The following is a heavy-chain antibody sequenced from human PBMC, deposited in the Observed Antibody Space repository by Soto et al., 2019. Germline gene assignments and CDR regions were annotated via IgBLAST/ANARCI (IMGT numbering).Heavy chain of an antibody. CDR1: GGSIISSGYY. V-gene: IGHV4-31*03. Sequence: PSETLSLTCTVSGGSIISSGYYWSWIRQHPGKGLEWIGYIYYSGSTYYNPSLKSRVTISVDTSKNQFSLKLSSVTAADTAVYYCARGVRQQLVRYYYYGMDVWGQGTTVAVSS. J-gene: IGHJ6*02. CDR2: IYYSGST. CDR3: ARGVRQQLVRYYYYGMDV. D-gene: IGHD6-13*01.